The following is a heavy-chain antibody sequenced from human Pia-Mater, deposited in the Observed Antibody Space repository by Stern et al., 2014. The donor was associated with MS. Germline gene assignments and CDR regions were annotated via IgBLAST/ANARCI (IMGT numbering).Heavy chain of an antibody. J-gene: IGHJ4*02. CDR1: GFTFSSYG. V-gene: IGHV3-33*01. CDR2: LWYDASNK. Sequence: VHLVESGGGVVQPGRSLRLSCAASGFTFSSYGMHWVRQAPGKGLEWVAALWYDASNKYYADSVKGRFTISRDNSKNTLYLQMNSLRAEDTAVYYCARGLGTYDSSVYWVFDYWGQGTLVTVSS. D-gene: IGHD3-22*01. CDR3: ARGLGTYDSSVYWVFDY.